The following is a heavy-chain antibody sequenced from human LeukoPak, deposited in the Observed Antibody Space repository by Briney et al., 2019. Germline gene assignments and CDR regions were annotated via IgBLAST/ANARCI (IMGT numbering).Heavy chain of an antibody. CDR1: GGSISSSY. J-gene: IGHJ4*02. CDR2: IYYSGST. V-gene: IGHV4-59*08. Sequence: PSETLSLTCTVSGGSISSSYWSWIRQPPGKGLEWIGHIYYSGSTNYNPSFKSRVAISVDTSKNQFSLKLSSVTAADTAVYYCATWGIAVAGTFDYWGQGTLVTVST. D-gene: IGHD6-19*01. CDR3: ATWGIAVAGTFDY.